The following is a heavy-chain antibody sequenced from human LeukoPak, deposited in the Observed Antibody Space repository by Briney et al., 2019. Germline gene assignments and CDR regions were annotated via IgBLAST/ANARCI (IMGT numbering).Heavy chain of an antibody. CDR2: INAGNGNT. J-gene: IGHJ5*02. CDR3: ARVRRVLWFEGAQNWFDP. D-gene: IGHD3-10*01. V-gene: IGHV1-3*01. CDR1: GYTFTSYA. Sequence: ASVKASCKASGYTFTSYAMHWVRQAPGQRLEWMGWINAGNGNTKYSQKFQGRVTITRDTSASTAYMELSSLRSEDTAVYYCARVRRVLWFEGAQNWFDPWGQGTLVTVSS.